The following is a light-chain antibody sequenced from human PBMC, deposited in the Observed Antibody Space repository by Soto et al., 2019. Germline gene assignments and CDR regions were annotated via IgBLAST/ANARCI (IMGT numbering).Light chain of an antibody. V-gene: IGLV2-11*01. CDR3: CSYAGSYTYVV. Sequence: QSALTQPRSVSGSPGQSVTISSTGTSSDVGGYNYVSWYQQNPGKAPKLMIYDVSKRPSGVPDRFSGSKSGNTASLTISGLQAEDEADYYCCSYAGSYTYVVCGGGTKLTVL. CDR2: DVS. J-gene: IGLJ2*01. CDR1: SSDVGGYNY.